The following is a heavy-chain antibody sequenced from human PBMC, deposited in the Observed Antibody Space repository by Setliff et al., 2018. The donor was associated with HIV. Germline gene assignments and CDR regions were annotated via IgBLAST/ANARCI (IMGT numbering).Heavy chain of an antibody. CDR3: ARSPAAEGY. Sequence: LSLTCAVHGGSFSGYYWSWVRQPPEKGLEWMGEINHSGTTNYSHSLKSRVTISVDTSKNQFSLRLTSVTAADTAVYYCARSPAAEGYWGQGTLVTVSS. V-gene: IGHV4-34*01. D-gene: IGHD6-13*01. J-gene: IGHJ4*02. CDR2: INHSGTT. CDR1: GGSFSGYY.